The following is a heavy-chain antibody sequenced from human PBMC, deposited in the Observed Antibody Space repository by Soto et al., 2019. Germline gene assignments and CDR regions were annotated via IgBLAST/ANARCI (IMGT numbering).Heavy chain of an antibody. D-gene: IGHD3-22*01. J-gene: IGHJ6*02. CDR3: AKEANYYETDYYYYYGMDV. Sequence: PGGSLSLVSAASGFNFSNYGMHWVRQAPGKGLEWVAVISYDGSNKYYADSVKGRFTISRDNSKNTLYLQMNSLRAEDTAVYYCAKEANYYETDYYYYYGMDVWGQGTTVTVSS. CDR1: GFNFSNYG. CDR2: ISYDGSNK. V-gene: IGHV3-30*18.